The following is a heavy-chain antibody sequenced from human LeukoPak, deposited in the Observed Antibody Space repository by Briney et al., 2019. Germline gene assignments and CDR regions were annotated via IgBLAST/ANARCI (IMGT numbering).Heavy chain of an antibody. Sequence: GGSLRLSCAASGFTFSSYAMSWVRQAPGKGLEWVSAISGSGGSTYYADSVKGRFTISRDNSKNTLHLQMNSLRPEDTAVYYCAKKGETDSYGSGSYTWFDPWGQGTLVTVSS. CDR3: AKKGETDSYGSGSYTWFDP. V-gene: IGHV3-23*01. CDR2: ISGSGGST. J-gene: IGHJ5*02. D-gene: IGHD3-10*01. CDR1: GFTFSSYA.